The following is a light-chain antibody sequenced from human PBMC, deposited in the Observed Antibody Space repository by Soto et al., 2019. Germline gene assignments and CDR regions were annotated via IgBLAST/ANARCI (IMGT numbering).Light chain of an antibody. CDR2: KDT. CDR1: ALPKQY. J-gene: IGLJ7*01. V-gene: IGLV3-25*03. Sequence: SYELTQPRSVSLSPGQTARITCSGDALPKQYAYWYRQKPGQAPVLVIYKDTERPSDTPERISGSSSGTTATLTISGVQAEDEADYYCQSTDSSGTLAVFGGGTQLTVL. CDR3: QSTDSSGTLAV.